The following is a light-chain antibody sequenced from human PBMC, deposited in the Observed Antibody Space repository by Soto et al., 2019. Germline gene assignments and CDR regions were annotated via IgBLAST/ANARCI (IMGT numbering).Light chain of an antibody. Sequence: PATLSASVGDRITIPCRASQSISNRLAWYQQKPGKAPKVLIYDASSLESGVPSRFSGSGSGTEFTLTISSLQPDDFATYYCQHYNSYSEAFGQGTKVDIK. CDR3: QHYNSYSEA. J-gene: IGKJ1*01. CDR1: QSISNR. CDR2: DAS. V-gene: IGKV1-5*01.